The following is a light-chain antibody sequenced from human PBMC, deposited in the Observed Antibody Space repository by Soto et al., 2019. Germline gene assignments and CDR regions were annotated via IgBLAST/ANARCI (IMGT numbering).Light chain of an antibody. CDR2: GAS. CDR1: QSVGSS. CDR3: QQYKNWPPWT. Sequence: EVVMTQSPATLSVSPGERATLACWASQSVGSSLAWYQHIPGQAPRLLIFGASSRATGIPARFSGSGSGTDFTLTISSLKSEDFAVYYCQQYKNWPPWTFGQGTKVEIK. J-gene: IGKJ1*01. V-gene: IGKV3-15*01.